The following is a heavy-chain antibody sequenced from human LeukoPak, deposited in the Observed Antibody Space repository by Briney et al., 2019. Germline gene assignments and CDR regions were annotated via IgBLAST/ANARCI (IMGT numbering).Heavy chain of an antibody. CDR1: GYTFTGYY. V-gene: IGHV1-2*02. D-gene: IGHD6-13*01. J-gene: IGHJ5*02. CDR2: INPNSGGT. CDR3: ARAAQQLVRKDWFDP. Sequence: ASVKVSCKASGYTFTGYYMHWVRQAPGQGLEWMGWINPNSGGTNYAQKFQGRVTMTRDTSISTAYMELSRLRSDDTAVYYCARAAQQLVRKDWFDPWAREPWSPSPQ.